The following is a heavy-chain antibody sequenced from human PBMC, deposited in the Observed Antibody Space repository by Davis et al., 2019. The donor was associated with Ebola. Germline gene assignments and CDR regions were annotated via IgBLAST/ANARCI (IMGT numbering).Heavy chain of an antibody. CDR3: ARYDSSGPKGGSFDY. Sequence: SGPTLVKPTQTLTLTCTFSGFSLSTSGVGVGWIRQPPGKALEWLALIYWDDDKRYSPSLKSRLTITKDTSKNQVVLTMTNMDPVDTATYYCARYDSSGPKGGSFDYWGQGTLVTVSS. CDR1: GFSLSTSGVG. V-gene: IGHV2-5*02. D-gene: IGHD3-22*01. CDR2: IYWDDDK. J-gene: IGHJ4*02.